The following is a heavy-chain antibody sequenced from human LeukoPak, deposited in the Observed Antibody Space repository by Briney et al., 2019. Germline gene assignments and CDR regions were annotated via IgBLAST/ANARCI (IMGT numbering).Heavy chain of an antibody. CDR1: GYTFTGYY. D-gene: IGHD3-9*01. V-gene: IGHV1-2*02. Sequence: WASVKVSCKASGYTFTGYYMHWVRQAPGQGLEWMGWINPNSGGTNYAQKFQGRVTMTRDTSISTAYMELSRLRSDDTAVYYCAREEGARYFDWHTPPFDYWGQGTLVTVSS. CDR3: AREEGARYFDWHTPPFDY. CDR2: INPNSGGT. J-gene: IGHJ4*02.